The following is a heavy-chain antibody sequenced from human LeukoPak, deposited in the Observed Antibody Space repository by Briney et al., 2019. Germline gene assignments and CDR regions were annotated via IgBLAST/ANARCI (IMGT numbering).Heavy chain of an antibody. CDR3: ARHEAGYYAFDI. Sequence: PSETLSLTCTVSGGSTSSSSYYWGWIRQPPGKGLEWIGSIYYSGSTYYNPSLKSRVTISVDTSKNQFSLKLSSVTAADTAVYYCARHEAGYYAFDIWGQGTMVTVSS. CDR2: IYYSGST. D-gene: IGHD3-9*01. CDR1: GGSTSSSSYY. V-gene: IGHV4-39*01. J-gene: IGHJ3*02.